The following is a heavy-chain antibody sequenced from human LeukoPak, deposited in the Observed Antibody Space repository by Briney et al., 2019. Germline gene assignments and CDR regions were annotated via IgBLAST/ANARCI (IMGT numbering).Heavy chain of an antibody. J-gene: IGHJ6*02. CDR3: ARSGFYYGLDV. CDR2: INCNSGGA. V-gene: IGHV1-2*02. Sequence: ASVKVSCKASGYTFIGYYIYWVRQAPGQGLEWMGWINCNSGGADYAQKFQGRITMTRDTSITTLYMELSSLRPDDTAVYYCARSGFYYGLDVWGQGTMVTVSS. CDR1: GYTFIGYY.